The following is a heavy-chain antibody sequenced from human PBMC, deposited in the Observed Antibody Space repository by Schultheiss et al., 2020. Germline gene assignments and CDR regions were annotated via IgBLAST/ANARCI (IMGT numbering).Heavy chain of an antibody. D-gene: IGHD6-13*01. J-gene: IGHJ6*02. Sequence: SQTLSLTYTVSDGSIASYYWSWIRQPPGKGLEWIGYIYYSGSTNYNPSLKSRVTIAVDTSKNQFSLRLSSVTAADTAVYYCARVGRIAAAGPGGYYYGMDVWGQGQTVIVFS. CDR2: IYYSGST. CDR1: DGSIASYY. V-gene: IGHV4-59*01. CDR3: ARVGRIAAAGPGGYYYGMDV.